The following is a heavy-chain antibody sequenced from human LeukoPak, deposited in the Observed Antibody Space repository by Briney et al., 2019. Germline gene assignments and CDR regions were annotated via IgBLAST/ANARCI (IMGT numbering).Heavy chain of an antibody. D-gene: IGHD4-17*01. CDR1: GFTFSSYA. CDR3: SGPGYGSPISDFDY. CDR2: IGGSVGST. V-gene: IGHV3-23*01. J-gene: IGHJ4*02. Sequence: GGSLRLSCAASGFTFSSYAMSWVRQAPGKGLEWVSGIGGSVGSTYYADSVKGRFTISRDNSKNTLYLQMNSLRAEDTAVYYCSGPGYGSPISDFDYWGQGTLVTVSS.